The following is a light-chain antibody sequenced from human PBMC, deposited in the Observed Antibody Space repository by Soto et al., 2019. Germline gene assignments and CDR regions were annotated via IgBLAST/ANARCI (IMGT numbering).Light chain of an antibody. J-gene: IGLJ1*01. CDR3: CSYAGSRTPLI. CDR1: SRDVGGYNH. V-gene: IGLV2-23*02. Sequence: QSVLTQPASVSGSPGQSITISCTGTSRDVGGYNHVSWYQQHPGKAPELMIHDVSNRPSGVSNRFSGSKSGNTASLTISGLQAEDEADYYCCSYAGSRTPLIFGTGTKVTVL. CDR2: DVS.